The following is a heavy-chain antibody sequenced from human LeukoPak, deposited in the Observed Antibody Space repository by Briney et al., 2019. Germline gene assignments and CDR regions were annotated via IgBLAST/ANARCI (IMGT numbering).Heavy chain of an antibody. CDR1: GGSIINSNW. D-gene: IGHD5-24*01. CDR3: ARGLVDMATSYFYL. J-gene: IGHJ2*01. CDR2: IDHSGVT. Sequence: PSETLSLTCAVSGGSIINSNWWSWVRPPPRKGLEWIGEIDHSGVTTYNPSLKSRVTMSVDRTQNQFSLRLSTVTAADTAGYYCARGLVDMATSYFYLWGRGTLVTVSS. V-gene: IGHV4-4*02.